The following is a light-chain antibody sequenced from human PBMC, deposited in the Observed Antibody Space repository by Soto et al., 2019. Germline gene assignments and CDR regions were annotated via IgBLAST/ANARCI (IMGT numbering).Light chain of an antibody. CDR1: QSVYNY. J-gene: IGKJ4*01. V-gene: IGKV3-11*01. CDR3: QQRSNWPRALT. CDR2: DAS. Sequence: EIVLTQSPATLSLSPGERATLSCRASQSVYNYLAWYQQKPGQAPRLLIYDASIRATGIPARFSGSGSGTDFTLSISSLEPEDFAVYYWQQRSNWPRALTFGGGTKVEIK.